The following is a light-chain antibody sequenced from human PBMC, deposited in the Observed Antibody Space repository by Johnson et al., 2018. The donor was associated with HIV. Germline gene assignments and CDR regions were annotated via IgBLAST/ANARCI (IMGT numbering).Light chain of an antibody. V-gene: IGLV1-51*01. Sequence: QSVLTQPPSVSAAPGQKVTISCSGSSSNIGNNYVSWYQQLPGTAPKLLIYDNNKRPSGIPDRFSGSKSGTSATLGISGLQAEDEADYYCAAWDDSLSAGVFGTGTTVTVL. J-gene: IGLJ1*01. CDR1: SSNIGNNY. CDR3: AAWDDSLSAGV. CDR2: DNN.